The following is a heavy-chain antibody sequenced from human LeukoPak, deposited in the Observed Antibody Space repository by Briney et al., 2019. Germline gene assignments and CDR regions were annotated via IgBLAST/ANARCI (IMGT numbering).Heavy chain of an antibody. CDR3: ARHSVRPAAIPIPTVASFDP. Sequence: PSETLSLTCAVSGYSISSGYYWGWIRQPPGKGLEWIGSIYHSGSTYYNPSLKSRVTISVDTSKNQFSLKLSSVTAADTAVYYCARHSVRPAAIPIPTVASFDPWGQGTLVTVSS. CDR2: IYHSGST. V-gene: IGHV4-38-2*01. D-gene: IGHD2-2*01. CDR1: GYSISSGYY. J-gene: IGHJ5*02.